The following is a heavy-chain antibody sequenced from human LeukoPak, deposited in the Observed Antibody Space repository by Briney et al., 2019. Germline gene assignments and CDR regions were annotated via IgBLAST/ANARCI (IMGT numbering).Heavy chain of an antibody. Sequence: SETLSLTCTVSGGSISSYYWSWIRQPPGKGLEWIGYIYYSGSTNYNPSLKSRVTISVDTFKNQFSLKLSSVTAADTAVYYCARHTSIADFDIWGQGTMVTVSS. CDR3: ARHTSIADFDI. V-gene: IGHV4-59*08. J-gene: IGHJ3*02. CDR1: GGSISSYY. CDR2: IYYSGST. D-gene: IGHD6-13*01.